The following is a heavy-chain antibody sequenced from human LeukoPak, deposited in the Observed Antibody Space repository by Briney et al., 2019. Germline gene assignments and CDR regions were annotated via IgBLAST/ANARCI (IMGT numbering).Heavy chain of an antibody. D-gene: IGHD3-22*01. V-gene: IGHV3-23*01. CDR1: GFTFSSFA. CDR2: ISGSGDST. Sequence: GGSLRLSCAASGFTFSSFAMSWVRQAPGKGLEWVSAISGSGDSTFYADSVKGRFSVSRDNSENTLYLQMSSLRAGDTALYYCARGYDSSGYYTEFGYWGQGTLVTVSS. CDR3: ARGYDSSGYYTEFGY. J-gene: IGHJ4*02.